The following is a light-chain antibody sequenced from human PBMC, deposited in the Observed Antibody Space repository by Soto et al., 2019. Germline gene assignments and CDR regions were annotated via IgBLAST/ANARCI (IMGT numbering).Light chain of an antibody. J-gene: IGLJ1*01. CDR1: SSDVGGYNY. Sequence: QSALTQPASVSGSPGQSITISCTGTSSDVGGYNYVSWYQQHPGKAPKLMISEVSNRPSGVSNRFSGSKSANTASLNISGLQAEDEADYYCSSYTSISTYVFGTGTKLTVL. CDR3: SSYTSISTYV. V-gene: IGLV2-14*01. CDR2: EVS.